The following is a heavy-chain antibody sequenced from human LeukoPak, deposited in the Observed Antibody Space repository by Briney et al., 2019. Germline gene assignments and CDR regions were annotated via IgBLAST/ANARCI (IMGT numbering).Heavy chain of an antibody. V-gene: IGHV4-59*01. Sequence: SETLSLTCTVSGGSISSYYWSWVRQPPGKGLEWIGYIYYSGSTNYNPSLKRRVTISVDTSKNQFSLKLSSVTAADTAVYYCARDRNYYHRWGQGTLVTVSS. CDR2: IYYSGST. CDR3: ARDRNYYHR. CDR1: GGSISSYY. D-gene: IGHD3-10*01. J-gene: IGHJ4*02.